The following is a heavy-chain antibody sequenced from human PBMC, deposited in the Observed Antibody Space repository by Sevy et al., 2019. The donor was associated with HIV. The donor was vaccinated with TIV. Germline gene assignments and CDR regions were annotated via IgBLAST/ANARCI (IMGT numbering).Heavy chain of an antibody. Sequence: GGSLRLSCAASGFTFSSYSMNWVRQAPGKGLEWVSSISSSSSYIYYADSVKGRFTISRDNAMNSLYLQMNSLRAEDTAVYYCSREGYYYDSSGYYSDAFDIWGQGTMVTVSS. CDR1: GFTFSSYS. D-gene: IGHD3-22*01. V-gene: IGHV3-21*01. J-gene: IGHJ3*02. CDR3: SREGYYYDSSGYYSDAFDI. CDR2: ISSSSSYI.